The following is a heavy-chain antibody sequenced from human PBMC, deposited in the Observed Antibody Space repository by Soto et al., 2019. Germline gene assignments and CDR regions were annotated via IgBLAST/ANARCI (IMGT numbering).Heavy chain of an antibody. CDR2: ISAYSGNT. CDR3: ARDYGLSMITFGGVKVFDY. Sequence: ASVKVSCKASGYTFTSYGISWVRQAPGQGLEWMGWISAYSGNTNYAQKLQGRVTMTTDTSTSTAYMELRSLRSDDTAVYYCARDYGLSMITFGGVKVFDYWGQGTLVTVSS. D-gene: IGHD3-16*01. CDR1: GYTFTSYG. V-gene: IGHV1-18*01. J-gene: IGHJ4*02.